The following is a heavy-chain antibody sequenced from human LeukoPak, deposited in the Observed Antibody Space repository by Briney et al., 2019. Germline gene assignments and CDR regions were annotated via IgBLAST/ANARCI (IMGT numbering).Heavy chain of an antibody. Sequence: GGSLRLSCVPSGFIFSDYWLSWVRQAPGKGLDWVANIKQDGSETHYVDSVKGRFTISRDNAKNSLFLQMNSLRADDTAVYYCSKGGGYVRMDVWGQGTTVTVSS. CDR2: IKQDGSET. V-gene: IGHV3-7*03. CDR3: SKGGGYVRMDV. J-gene: IGHJ6*02. CDR1: GFIFSDYW. D-gene: IGHD5-12*01.